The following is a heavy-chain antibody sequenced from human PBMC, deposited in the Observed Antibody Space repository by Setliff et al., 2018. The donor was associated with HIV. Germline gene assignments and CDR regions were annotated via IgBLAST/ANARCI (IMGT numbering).Heavy chain of an antibody. Sequence: LVNPRQTLTLTCTFSGLSLNISGEGVGWIRQSPGKALEWLGLLYWDGDKRYSPSLSDRLTITKDTSENQVILTVTNVEPVDTATYYCAHRQPVSGTSYDYWGQGALVTVSS. CDR2: LYWDGDK. CDR3: AHRQPVSGTSYDY. V-gene: IGHV2-5*02. CDR1: GLSLNISGEG. D-gene: IGHD6-19*01. J-gene: IGHJ4*02.